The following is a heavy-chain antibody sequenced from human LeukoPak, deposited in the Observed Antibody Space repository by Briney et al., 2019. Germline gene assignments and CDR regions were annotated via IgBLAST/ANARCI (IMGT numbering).Heavy chain of an antibody. Sequence: SETLSLTCAVYGGSFSGYYWSWIRQPPGKGLEWIGEINHSGSTNYNPSLKSRVTISVDTSKNQFSLKLSSVTAADTAAYYCARGRRWLQSPFDYWGRGTLVTVSS. CDR2: INHSGST. J-gene: IGHJ4*02. CDR1: GGSFSGYY. D-gene: IGHD5-24*01. V-gene: IGHV4-34*01. CDR3: ARGRRWLQSPFDY.